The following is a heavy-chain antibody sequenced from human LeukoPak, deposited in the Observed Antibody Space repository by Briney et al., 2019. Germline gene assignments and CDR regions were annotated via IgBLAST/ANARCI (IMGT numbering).Heavy chain of an antibody. D-gene: IGHD2-15*01. J-gene: IGHJ4*02. CDR3: ARDLGGGSFDF. V-gene: IGHV4-31*03. Sequence: PSETLSLTCTVSGGSINSGDYYWSWIRQHPGKGLEWIGYIYYSGSTYYSPSLKSRLTMSVDTSKNQFSLKLSSVTAADTAVYYCARDLGGGSFDFWGQGTLVTVSS. CDR2: IYYSGST. CDR1: GGSINSGDYY.